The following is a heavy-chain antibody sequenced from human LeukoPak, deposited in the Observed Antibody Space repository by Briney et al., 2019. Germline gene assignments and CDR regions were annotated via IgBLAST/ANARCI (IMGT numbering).Heavy chain of an antibody. CDR3: ARDRRAVVTANWFDP. D-gene: IGHD4-23*01. J-gene: IGHJ5*02. CDR1: GGSISSSNW. CDR2: IYHSEST. V-gene: IGHV4-4*02. Sequence: SETLSLTCAVSGGSISSSNWWSWVRQPPGKGREWIGEIYHSESTNYDPSLKSRVTISVDKSKNQFSLKLSSVTAADTAVYYCARDRRAVVTANWFDPWGQGTLVTVSS.